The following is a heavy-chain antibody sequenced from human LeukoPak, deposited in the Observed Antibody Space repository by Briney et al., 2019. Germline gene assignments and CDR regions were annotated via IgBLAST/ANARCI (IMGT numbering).Heavy chain of an antibody. CDR2: VRGSDAGT. Sequence: PGGFLRLSCAASGFTFSSYAMNWVRQAPGKGLEWVSAVRGSDAGTSYADSVKGRFTISRDNSKNTLYLQMNSLRAEDTAVYYCAKDGARGSIDYYALDVWGQGTTVTVSS. D-gene: IGHD3-10*01. J-gene: IGHJ6*02. V-gene: IGHV3-23*01. CDR3: AKDGARGSIDYYALDV. CDR1: GFTFSSYA.